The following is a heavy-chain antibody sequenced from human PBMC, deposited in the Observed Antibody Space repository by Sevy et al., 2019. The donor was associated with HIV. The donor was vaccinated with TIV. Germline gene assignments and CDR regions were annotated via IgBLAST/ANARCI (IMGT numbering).Heavy chain of an antibody. Sequence: GGSLRLSCAASGFTFSSYGMHWVRQAPGKGLEWVSYISSSSSTIYYADSVKGRFTISRDNAKNSLYLQMNSLRDEDTAVYYCARGKRRDGYNYSYWGQGTLVTVSS. CDR1: GFTFSSYG. D-gene: IGHD5-12*01. CDR3: ARGKRRDGYNYSY. V-gene: IGHV3-48*02. CDR2: ISSSSSTI. J-gene: IGHJ4*02.